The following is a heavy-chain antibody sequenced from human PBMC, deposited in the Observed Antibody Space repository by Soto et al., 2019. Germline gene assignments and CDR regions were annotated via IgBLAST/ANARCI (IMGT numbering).Heavy chain of an antibody. V-gene: IGHV3-74*01. CDR2: INSDGSST. Sequence: GGSLRLSCAASGFTFSSYWMHWVRQAPGKGLVWVSRINSDGSSTSYADSVKGRFTISRDNAKNTLYLQMNSLRAEDTAVYYCARDIAVAENPINVFDYWGQGTLVTVSS. CDR3: ARDIAVAENPINVFDY. D-gene: IGHD6-19*01. J-gene: IGHJ4*02. CDR1: GFTFSSYW.